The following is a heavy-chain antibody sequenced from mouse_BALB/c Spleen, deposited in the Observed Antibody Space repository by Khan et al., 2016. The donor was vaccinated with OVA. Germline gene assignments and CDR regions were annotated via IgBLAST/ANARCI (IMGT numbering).Heavy chain of an antibody. CDR1: GYTFTSYW. Sequence: DLVKPGASVKLSCKASGYTFTSYWINWIKQRPGQGLEWIGRIGPGSSNTYYNEMFKGKATLTVDTSYSKAYIQLSSLSSEDSAVYFCARENYYGRSRYAMDYWGQGTTVTVSS. CDR3: ARENYYGRSRYAMDY. J-gene: IGHJ4*01. D-gene: IGHD1-1*01. V-gene: IGHV1S41*01. CDR2: IGPGSSNT.